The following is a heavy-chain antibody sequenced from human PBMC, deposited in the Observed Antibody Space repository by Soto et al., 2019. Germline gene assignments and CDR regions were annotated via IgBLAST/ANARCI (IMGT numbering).Heavy chain of an antibody. J-gene: IGHJ4*02. CDR2: IGGSGGNT. CDR1: GFTFSSYA. D-gene: IGHD3-3*02. Sequence: EVQLLESGGGLVQPGGSLRLSCAASGFTFSSYAMNWVRQAPGKGLEWVSAIGGSGGNTYSADSVKGRFTISRDNSKNALYLQMSSLRAEDTAVYYCAKETFLEPQHQFDYWGQGTLVTVSS. V-gene: IGHV3-23*01. CDR3: AKETFLEPQHQFDY.